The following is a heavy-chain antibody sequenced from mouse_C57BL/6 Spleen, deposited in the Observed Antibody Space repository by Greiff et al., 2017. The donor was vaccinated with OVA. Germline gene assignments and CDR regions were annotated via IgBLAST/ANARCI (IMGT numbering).Heavy chain of an antibody. V-gene: IGHV1-4*01. CDR3: ARSNWDVREYYFDY. CDR1: GYTFTSYT. D-gene: IGHD4-1*01. J-gene: IGHJ2*01. CDR2: INPSSGYT. Sequence: QVQLKQSGAELARPGASVKMSCKASGYTFTSYTMHWVKQRPGQGLEWIGYINPSSGYTKYNQKFKDKATLTADKSSSTAYMQLSSLTSEDSAVYYCARSNWDVREYYFDYWGQGTTLTVSS.